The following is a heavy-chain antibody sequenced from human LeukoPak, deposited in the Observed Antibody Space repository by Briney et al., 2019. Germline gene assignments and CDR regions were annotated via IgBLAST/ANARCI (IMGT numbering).Heavy chain of an antibody. J-gene: IGHJ5*02. V-gene: IGHV4-39*07. Sequence: PSETLSLTCTVSSGSISSSSYYWGWIRQPPGKGLEWIGSIYYSGSTYYNPSLKSRVTISVDTSKNQFSLKLSSVTAADTAVYYCARGHGGSYWVGEDWFDPWGQGTLVTVSS. CDR2: IYYSGST. D-gene: IGHD1-26*01. CDR3: ARGHGGSYWVGEDWFDP. CDR1: SGSISSSSYY.